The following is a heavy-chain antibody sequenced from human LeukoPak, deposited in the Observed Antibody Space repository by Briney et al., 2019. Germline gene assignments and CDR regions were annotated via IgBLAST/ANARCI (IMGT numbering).Heavy chain of an antibody. CDR2: FAPEDGEA. D-gene: IGHD1-1*01. Sequence: GASVKVSCKVFGHTLTELSMHWVRQAPGKGLESMGGFAPEDGEAIYAQQFQGRLTMTEDTSTDTAYMELSSLTSEDTAVYYCTTGRRYQLYDYWGQGTLVTVSS. V-gene: IGHV1-24*01. CDR1: GHTLTELS. CDR3: TTGRRYQLYDY. J-gene: IGHJ4*02.